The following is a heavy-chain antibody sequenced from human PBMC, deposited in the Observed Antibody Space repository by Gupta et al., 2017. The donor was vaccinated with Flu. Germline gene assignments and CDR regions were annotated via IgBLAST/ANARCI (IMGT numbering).Heavy chain of an antibody. Sequence: QVQLVESGGGVVQPGRSLRLSCAASGFTFSSYGMHWVRQAPGKGLEWVAVIWYDGSNKYYADSVKGRFTISRDNSKNTLYLQMNSLRAEDTAVYYCARDMRGASITETEYYYYGMDVWGQGTTVTVSS. J-gene: IGHJ6*02. V-gene: IGHV3-33*01. D-gene: IGHD1/OR15-1a*01. CDR2: IWYDGSNK. CDR3: ARDMRGASITETEYYYYGMDV. CDR1: GFTFSSYG.